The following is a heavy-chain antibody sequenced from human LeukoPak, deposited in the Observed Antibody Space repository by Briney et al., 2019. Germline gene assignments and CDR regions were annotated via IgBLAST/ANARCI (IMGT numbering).Heavy chain of an antibody. CDR3: ARGPMTTVRVFDIDY. CDR1: GGSFSGYY. J-gene: IGHJ4*02. Sequence: SETLSLTCAVYGGSFSGYYWSWIRQPPGKGPEWIGEINHSGSTNYNPSLKSRVTISVDTSKNQFSLKLSSVTAADTAVYYCARGPMTTVRVFDIDYWGQGTLVTVSS. D-gene: IGHD4-17*01. CDR2: INHSGST. V-gene: IGHV4-34*01.